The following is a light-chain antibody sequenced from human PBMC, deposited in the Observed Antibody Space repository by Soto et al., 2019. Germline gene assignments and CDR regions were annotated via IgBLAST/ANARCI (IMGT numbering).Light chain of an antibody. CDR3: QSYDSSLSGVV. V-gene: IGLV1-40*01. J-gene: IGLJ2*01. Sequence: QSVMTQPTSVSGAQGQRVTISCTGSSSNIGAGYDVHWYQQLPGTAPKLLIYGNSNRPSGVPDRFSGSKSGTSASLAITGLQAEDEADYYCQSYDSSLSGVVFGGGTQLTVL. CDR1: SSNIGAGYD. CDR2: GNS.